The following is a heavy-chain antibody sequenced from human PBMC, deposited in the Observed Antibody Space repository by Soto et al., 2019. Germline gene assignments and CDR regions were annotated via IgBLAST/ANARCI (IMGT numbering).Heavy chain of an antibody. CDR2: ISSSSSYI. D-gene: IGHD3-9*01. CDR1: GFTFSSYS. J-gene: IGHJ5*02. CDR3: ARDPSSDYDILTGYHLNWFDP. V-gene: IGHV3-21*01. Sequence: VSLRLSCAASGFTFSSYSMNWVRQAPGKGLEWVSSISSSSSYIYYADSVKGRFTISRDNAKNSLYLQMNSLRAEDTAVYYCARDPSSDYDILTGYHLNWFDPWGQGTLVTVSS.